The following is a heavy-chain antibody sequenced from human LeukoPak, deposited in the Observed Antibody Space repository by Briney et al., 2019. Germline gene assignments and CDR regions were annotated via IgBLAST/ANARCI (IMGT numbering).Heavy chain of an antibody. CDR2: IYYSGST. CDR3: ARGRSWYEGWFDP. J-gene: IGHJ5*02. D-gene: IGHD6-13*01. Sequence: SETLSLTCTVSGSSISSYYWSWIRQPPGKGLEWIGYIYYSGSTNYNPSLKSRVTISVDTSKNQFSLKLSSVTAADTAVYYCARGRSWYEGWFDPWGQGTLVTVSS. V-gene: IGHV4-59*01. CDR1: GSSISSYY.